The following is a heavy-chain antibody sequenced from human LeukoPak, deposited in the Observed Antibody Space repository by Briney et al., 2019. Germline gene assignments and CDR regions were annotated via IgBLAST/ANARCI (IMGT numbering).Heavy chain of an antibody. CDR2: ISGSGGST. CDR3: AKDSSSWYWYFDY. CDR1: GFTFSSYA. J-gene: IGHJ4*02. D-gene: IGHD6-13*01. V-gene: IGHV3-23*01. Sequence: GGSLRLSCAASGFTFSSYAMHWVRQAPGKGLEWVSAISGSGGSTYYADSVKGRFTISRDNSKNTLYLQMNSLRAEDTAVYYCAKDSSSWYWYFDYWGQGTPVTVSS.